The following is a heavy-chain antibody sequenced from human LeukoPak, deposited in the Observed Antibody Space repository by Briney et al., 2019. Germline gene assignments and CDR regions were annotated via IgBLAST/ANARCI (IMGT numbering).Heavy chain of an antibody. CDR1: GFTFSSYG. Sequence: GGSLRLSCAASGFTFSSYGMHWVRQAPGKGLEWVAFIRYDGSNKYYADSVKGRFTISRDNSKNTLYLQMNSLRAEDTAVYYCAKDLSIFGVVITDDAFDIWGQGTMVTVSS. V-gene: IGHV3-30*02. J-gene: IGHJ3*02. D-gene: IGHD3-3*01. CDR3: AKDLSIFGVVITDDAFDI. CDR2: IRYDGSNK.